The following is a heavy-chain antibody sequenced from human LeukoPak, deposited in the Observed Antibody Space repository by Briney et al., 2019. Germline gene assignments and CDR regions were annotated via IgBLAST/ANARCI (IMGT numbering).Heavy chain of an antibody. CDR1: GYTFTNYG. CDR3: ARGNRLGATTPYSADY. V-gene: IGHV1-18*01. CDR2: ISAYNGNT. J-gene: IGHJ4*02. D-gene: IGHD1-26*01. Sequence: GASVKVSCKASGYTFTNYGISWVRQAPGQGLEWMGWISAYNGNTNYVQKLQGRVTMTTDTSTSTAYLELRSLRSDDTAVYYCARGNRLGATTPYSADYWGQGTLVTVSS.